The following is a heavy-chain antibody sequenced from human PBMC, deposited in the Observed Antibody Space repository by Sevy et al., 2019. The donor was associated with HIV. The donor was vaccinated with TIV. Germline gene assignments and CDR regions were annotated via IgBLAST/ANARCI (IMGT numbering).Heavy chain of an antibody. CDR3: ARDPDYGDNVGYYGMDV. D-gene: IGHD4-17*01. CDR1: GFTFSDYY. Sequence: GGSLRLTCAASGFTFSDYYMSWIRRAPGKGLEWVSYLSNSGNTIDSADSVQGRFTISRDNAKNALDLQMNSLRAEDTAAYYCARDPDYGDNVGYYGMDVWGQGTTVTVSS. CDR2: LSNSGNTI. J-gene: IGHJ6*02. V-gene: IGHV3-11*04.